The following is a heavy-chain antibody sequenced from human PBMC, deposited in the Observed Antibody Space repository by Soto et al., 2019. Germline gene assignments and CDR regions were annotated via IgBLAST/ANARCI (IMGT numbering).Heavy chain of an antibody. V-gene: IGHV1-3*01. CDR1: GYTFTSYA. Sequence: ASVKVSCKASGYTFTSYAMHWVRQAPGQRLEWMGWINAGNGNTKYSQKFQGRVTITRDTSASTAYMELSSLRSEDTAVYYCVLVCGSCYVHNETCYFDYWGKRTLVTVSS. CDR2: INAGNGNT. CDR3: VLVCGSCYVHNETCYFDY. J-gene: IGHJ4*02. D-gene: IGHD2-15*01.